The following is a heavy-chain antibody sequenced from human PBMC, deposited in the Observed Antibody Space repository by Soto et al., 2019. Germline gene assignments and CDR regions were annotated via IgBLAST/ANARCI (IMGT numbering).Heavy chain of an antibody. V-gene: IGHV1-69*13. CDR1: GGTFSSYA. D-gene: IGHD3-10*01. CDR3: AIVTMVRGVIGIDY. CDR2: IIPIFGTA. J-gene: IGHJ4*02. Sequence: SVKVSCKASGGTFSSYAISWVRQAPGQGLEWMGGIIPIFGTANYAQKFQGRVTITADESTSTAYMELSSLRSEDTAVYYCAIVTMVRGVIGIDYWGQGTLVTVSS.